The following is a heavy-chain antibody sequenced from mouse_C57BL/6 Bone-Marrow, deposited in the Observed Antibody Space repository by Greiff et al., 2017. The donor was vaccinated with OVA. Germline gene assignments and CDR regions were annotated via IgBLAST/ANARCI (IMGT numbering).Heavy chain of an antibody. CDR2: IYWDDDK. V-gene: IGHV8-12*01. Sequence: QVQLKESGPGILQPSQTLSLTCSFSGFSLSTSGMGVSWIRQPPGKGLEWLVHIYWDDDKRYNPSLKSRLTISKDTSRNQVFLKITSVDTADTATDYCARNYDGYSGLAYWGQGTLVTVSA. D-gene: IGHD2-3*01. CDR1: GFSLSTSGMG. CDR3: ARNYDGYSGLAY. J-gene: IGHJ3*01.